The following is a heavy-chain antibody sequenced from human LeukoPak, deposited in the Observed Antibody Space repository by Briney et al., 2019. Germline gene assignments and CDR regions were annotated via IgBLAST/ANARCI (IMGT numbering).Heavy chain of an antibody. V-gene: IGHV3-21*01. J-gene: IGHJ4*02. CDR2: ISSSSSYI. CDR3: ARDISGIAVAFDY. CDR1: GFTFSSYS. D-gene: IGHD6-19*01. Sequence: GGSLRLSCAASGFTFSSYSMNWVRQAPGKGLEWVSSISSSSSYISYADSVKGRFTIPRDNAKNSLYLQMNSLRAEDTAVYYCARDISGIAVAFDYWGQGTLVTVSS.